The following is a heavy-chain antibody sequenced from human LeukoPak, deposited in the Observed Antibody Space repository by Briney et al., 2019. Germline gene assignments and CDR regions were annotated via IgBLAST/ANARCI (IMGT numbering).Heavy chain of an antibody. J-gene: IGHJ4*02. CDR2: IYYSGST. CDR1: GGSISSSSYY. D-gene: IGHD1-1*01. CDR3: ARQGTYSYYFDY. V-gene: IGHV4-39*01. Sequence: SETLSLTCTVSGGSISSSSYYWGWIRQPPGKGLEWIGSIYYSGSTYYNPSLKSRVTISVDTSKNQFSRKLSSVTAADTAVYYCARQGTYSYYFDYWGQGTLVTVSS.